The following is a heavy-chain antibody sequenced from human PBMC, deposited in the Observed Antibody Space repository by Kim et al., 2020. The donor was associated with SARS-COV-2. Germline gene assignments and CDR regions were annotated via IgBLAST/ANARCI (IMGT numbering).Heavy chain of an antibody. V-gene: IGHV1-3*01. CDR1: GYTFTSYA. CDR2: INAGNGNT. J-gene: IGHJ5*02. CDR3: ARGARMPIGIDH. Sequence: ASVKVSCKASGYTFTSYAMHWVRQAPGQRLEWMGWINAGNGNTKYSQKFQGRVTITRDTSASTAYMELSSLRSEDTAVYYCARGARMPIGIDHWGQGTLVTVSS. D-gene: IGHD2-2*01.